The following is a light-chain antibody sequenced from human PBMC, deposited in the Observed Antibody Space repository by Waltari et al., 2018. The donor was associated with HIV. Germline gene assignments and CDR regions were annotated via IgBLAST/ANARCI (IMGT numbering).Light chain of an antibody. CDR1: QTVSSDS. CDR2: ATS. Sequence: VLTQSPGTLSCSPGERATLSCRASQTVSSDSLAWYRQTPGQAPRLLISATSSRATGIPDRFSGSGAGTDFTLTISRLETEDFAVYYCQQYDSAPYTFGQGTKREIK. CDR3: QQYDSAPYT. J-gene: IGKJ2*01. V-gene: IGKV3-20*01.